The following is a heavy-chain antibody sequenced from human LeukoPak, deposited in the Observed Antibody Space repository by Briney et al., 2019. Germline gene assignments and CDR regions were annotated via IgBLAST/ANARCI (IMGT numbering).Heavy chain of an antibody. V-gene: IGHV3-20*04. CDR2: INWNGGST. CDR3: AREDSSGYRSFDY. Sequence: PGGSLRLSCAASGFTFDDYGMSWVRQAPGKGLEWVSGINWNGGSTGYADSVKGRFTISRDNSMNTLYLQMNSLRAEDTAVYYCAREDSSGYRSFDYWGQGTLVTVSS. CDR1: GFTFDDYG. D-gene: IGHD3-22*01. J-gene: IGHJ4*02.